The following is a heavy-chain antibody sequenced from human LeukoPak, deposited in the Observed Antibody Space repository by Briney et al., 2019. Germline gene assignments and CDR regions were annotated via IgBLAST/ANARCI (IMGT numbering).Heavy chain of an antibody. CDR1: GYTFISYD. Sequence: GASVKVSCKASGYTFISYDIVWLRQATGQGLEWMGYMNPKSGNTDYVQNFQGRVTMTRDTSITTAYMELSGLRSEDTAVYYCARKIASTRLGVRYYCMDVWGEGTAVTISS. CDR3: ARKIASTRLGVRYYCMDV. CDR2: MNPKSGNT. J-gene: IGHJ6*03. V-gene: IGHV1-8*01. D-gene: IGHD2-2*01.